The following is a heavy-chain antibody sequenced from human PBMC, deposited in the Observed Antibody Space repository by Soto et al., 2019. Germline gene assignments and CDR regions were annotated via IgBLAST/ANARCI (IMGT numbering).Heavy chain of an antibody. CDR2: IYWNDDK. CDR3: VHRLDVPGLAFDP. J-gene: IGHJ5*02. Sequence: SGPTLVNPTQTLRLTCAFSGFSLSASGASVGWIRQPPGKALEWLAHIYWNDDKRYSPSLRSRLTISKDTSKNQVVLTFTNMDPADTGTYYCVHRLDVPGLAFDPWGQGTLVTV. D-gene: IGHD3-10*02. CDR1: GFSLSASGAS. V-gene: IGHV2-5*01.